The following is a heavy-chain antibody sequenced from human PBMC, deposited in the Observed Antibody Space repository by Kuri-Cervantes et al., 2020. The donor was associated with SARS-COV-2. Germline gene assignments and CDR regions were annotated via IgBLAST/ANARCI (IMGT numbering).Heavy chain of an antibody. CDR1: GYTFTSYY. V-gene: IGHV1-2*02. CDR2: INPDTGGT. CDR3: TSHHYDSNVSPVFDV. Sequence: ASVKVSCKASGYTFTSYYVHWVRQTPGQGLEWMGWINPDTGGTNCAPKFQGRVTMTRDTSITTAYMELSRLRSDDTAMYYCTSHHYDSNVSPVFDVWGQGTMVTVSS. J-gene: IGHJ3*01. D-gene: IGHD3-22*01.